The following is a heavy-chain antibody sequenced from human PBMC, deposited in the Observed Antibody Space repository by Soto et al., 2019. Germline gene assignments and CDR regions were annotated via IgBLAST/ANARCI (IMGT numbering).Heavy chain of an antibody. V-gene: IGHV3-11*05. Sequence: QVQLVESGGGLVKPGGTLRLSCAASGFTFGDYYMSWIRQAPGKGLEWVSYISSSSSYTNYAESVKGRFTISRDNAKNTVHLQINSLRAEDAAVYYCANISVAGYDGMDFWCQETTVIVCS. CDR2: ISSSSSYT. J-gene: IGHJ6*02. CDR3: ANISVAGYDGMDF. D-gene: IGHD6-19*01. CDR1: GFTFGDYY.